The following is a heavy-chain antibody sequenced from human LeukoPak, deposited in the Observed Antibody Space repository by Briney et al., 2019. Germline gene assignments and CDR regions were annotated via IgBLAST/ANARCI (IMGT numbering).Heavy chain of an antibody. CDR2: IYHSGST. CDR3: ARDLPYDYVWGSYRPRFPFDY. V-gene: IGHV4-4*02. D-gene: IGHD3-16*02. CDR1: GGSISSSNW. Sequence: PSETLSLTCAVSGGSISSSNWWSWVRQPPGKGLEWIGEIYHSGSTNYNPSLKSRVTISVDKSKNQFSLKLSSVTAADTAVYYCARDLPYDYVWGSYRPRFPFDYWGQGTLVTVSS. J-gene: IGHJ4*02.